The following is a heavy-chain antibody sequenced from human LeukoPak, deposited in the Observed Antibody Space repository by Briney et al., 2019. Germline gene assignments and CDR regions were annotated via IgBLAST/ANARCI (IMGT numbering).Heavy chain of an antibody. CDR2: IKQDGTEK. D-gene: IGHD3-22*01. V-gene: IGHV3-7*01. CDR1: GFTFSYYW. CDR3: ARHYYDTSGYYGRDYFDY. J-gene: IGHJ4*02. Sequence: GGSLRLSCAASGFTFSYYWMSWVRQAPGKGPEWVANIKQDGTEKYYVDSVKGRFTISRDNANNSLYLQMNSLRAEDTAVYYCARHYYDTSGYYGRDYFDYWGQGTLVTVSS.